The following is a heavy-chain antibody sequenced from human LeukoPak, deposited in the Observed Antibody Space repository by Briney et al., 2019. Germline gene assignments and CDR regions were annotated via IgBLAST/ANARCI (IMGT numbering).Heavy chain of an antibody. CDR1: GYTFRNYY. D-gene: IGHD3-22*01. Sequence: APVKVSCKASGYTFRNYYMHWVRQAPGQGPEWMGWISVHNGNTNFAQKLQGRVTMTTDTSTSTAYMELRSLRSDDTAVYYCARGASSYYDSSDYFDYWGQGTLVTVSS. J-gene: IGHJ4*02. CDR3: ARGASSYYDSSDYFDY. V-gene: IGHV1-18*04. CDR2: ISVHNGNT.